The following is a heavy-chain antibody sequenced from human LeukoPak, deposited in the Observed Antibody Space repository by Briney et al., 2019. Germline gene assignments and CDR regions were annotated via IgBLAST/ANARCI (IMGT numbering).Heavy chain of an antibody. CDR2: ISGTSDYI. V-gene: IGHV3-21*01. Sequence: PGGSLRLSCAASGFSFSTYSMTWVRQAPGKGLEWVSSISGTSDYIFYADSLKGRFTISRDNAKNSLYLQMNSLRAEDTAVYYCARVEAYYDSSGYSAWDYWGQGTLVTVSS. CDR1: GFSFSTYS. D-gene: IGHD3-22*01. J-gene: IGHJ4*02. CDR3: ARVEAYYDSSGYSAWDY.